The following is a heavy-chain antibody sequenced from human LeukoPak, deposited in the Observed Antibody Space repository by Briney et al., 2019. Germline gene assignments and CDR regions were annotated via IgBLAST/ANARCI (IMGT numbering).Heavy chain of an antibody. CDR1: GGAFSHYT. Sequence: SVKVSCKGSGGAFSHYTFSLVRHAPGQGLEWVGGISPMFGTTNYAQKFQGRVTITADESTSTACMELSSLRFEDKAVYYCARDISRGAPRFQYWGQGTLVTVSS. CDR3: ARDISRGAPRFQY. J-gene: IGHJ4*02. V-gene: IGHV1-69*13. CDR2: ISPMFGTT. D-gene: IGHD2-15*01.